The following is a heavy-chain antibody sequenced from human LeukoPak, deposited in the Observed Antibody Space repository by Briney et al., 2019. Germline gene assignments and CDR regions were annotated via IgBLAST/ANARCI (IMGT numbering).Heavy chain of an antibody. J-gene: IGHJ4*02. CDR1: GGSISSYY. CDR3: ARNAVSRVFDY. CDR2: IYYSGST. V-gene: IGHV4-59*01. D-gene: IGHD4-11*01. Sequence: SETLSLTCTVSGGSISSYYWSWIRQPPGKGLEWIGYIYYSGSTNYNPSLKSRVTISVDTSKNQFSLKLSSVTAADTAVYYCARNAVSRVFDYWGQGTLVTVSS.